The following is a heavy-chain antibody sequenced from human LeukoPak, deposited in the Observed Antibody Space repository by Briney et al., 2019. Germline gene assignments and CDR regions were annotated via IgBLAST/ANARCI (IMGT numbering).Heavy chain of an antibody. CDR1: GFTFSSYW. V-gene: IGHV3-7*01. J-gene: IGHJ4*02. Sequence: GGSLRLSCAASGFTFSSYWMTWVRQAPGKGLEWVANIRQDGSEKYYVDSVKGRFTISRDNAKNSLYLQMNSLGAEDTVVYYCARDPQSSVYCGGFDYWGQGTLVTVSS. CDR2: IRQDGSEK. D-gene: IGHD3-22*01. CDR3: ARDPQSSVYCGGFDY.